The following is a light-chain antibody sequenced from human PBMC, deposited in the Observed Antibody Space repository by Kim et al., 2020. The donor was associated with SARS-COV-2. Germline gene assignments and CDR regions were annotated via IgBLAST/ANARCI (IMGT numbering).Light chain of an antibody. CDR2: EAS. Sequence: DIQMTQSPSSLSASVGDRVTITCRASQSVTTWLAWYQQKPGQAPKLLIYEASSLQNGVPPRFSGSGSGTEFALTISSLQPEDFATYSCQQYDAYPRTFGQGTKVDIK. J-gene: IGKJ1*01. CDR3: QQYDAYPRT. V-gene: IGKV1-5*03. CDR1: QSVTTW.